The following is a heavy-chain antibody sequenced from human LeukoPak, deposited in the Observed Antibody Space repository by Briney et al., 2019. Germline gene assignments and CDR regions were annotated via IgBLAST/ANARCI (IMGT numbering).Heavy chain of an antibody. CDR1: GFTFSTYG. D-gene: IGHD3-16*01. V-gene: IGHV3-30*02. Sequence: GGSLRLSCAASGFTFSTYGIHWVRQAPGKGLEWVAFIRYDGSNKYYADSVKGRFTISRDNSKNTLYLQMNSLRVEDTAVYYCAKAPRFGDHATEYYYYMHVWGKGTTVTVSS. CDR2: IRYDGSNK. J-gene: IGHJ6*03. CDR3: AKAPRFGDHATEYYYYMHV.